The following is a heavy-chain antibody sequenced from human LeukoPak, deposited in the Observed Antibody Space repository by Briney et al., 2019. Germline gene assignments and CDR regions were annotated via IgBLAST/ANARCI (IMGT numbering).Heavy chain of an antibody. CDR2: ISSNGGST. D-gene: IGHD6-13*01. Sequence: GGSLRLSCSASGFTFSSYAMHWVRQAPGKGLECVSLISSNGGSTYYADSVKGRFTISRDNSKNTLYLEMSSLRVEDTAVYYCVKGLPGYGGHLDYWGQGTLVTVSS. J-gene: IGHJ4*02. CDR1: GFTFSSYA. V-gene: IGHV3-64D*06. CDR3: VKGLPGYGGHLDY.